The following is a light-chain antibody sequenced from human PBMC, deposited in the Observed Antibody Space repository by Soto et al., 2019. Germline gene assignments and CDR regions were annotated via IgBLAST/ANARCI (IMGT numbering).Light chain of an antibody. J-gene: IGLJ3*02. V-gene: IGLV6-57*04. Sequence: NFMLTQPHSVSESPGKTVTISCTRSSGSIASNYVQWFQQRPGSAPTTVIYEHYQRPSGVPDRFSGSVDSSSNSASLSISGLTTEDEADYYFLSYDRNIRVFGGGTKLTVL. CDR1: SGSIASNY. CDR3: LSYDRNIRV. CDR2: EHY.